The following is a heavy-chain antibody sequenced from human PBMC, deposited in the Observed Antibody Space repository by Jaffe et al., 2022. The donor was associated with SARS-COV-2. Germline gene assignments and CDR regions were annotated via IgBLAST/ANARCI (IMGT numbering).Heavy chain of an antibody. CDR2: VYDTGRT. Sequence: QVQLQESGPRLVKTSETLSLTCTVSGGSISTYFWSWIRQPPGKGLEWIGYVYDTGRTSYSPSLKSRVTISVDTSKNQFSLNLSSVTAADTAVYYCARDLSGPFTGGFDFWGQGTPVTVSS. CDR1: GGSISTYF. D-gene: IGHD3-10*01. V-gene: IGHV4-59*01. CDR3: ARDLSGPFTGGFDF. J-gene: IGHJ4*02.